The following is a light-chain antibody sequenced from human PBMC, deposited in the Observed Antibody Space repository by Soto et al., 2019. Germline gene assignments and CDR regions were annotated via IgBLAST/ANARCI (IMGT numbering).Light chain of an antibody. CDR2: GAS. CDR1: QSISSY. CDR3: QQYGSSPFT. J-gene: IGKJ4*01. V-gene: IGKV3-20*01. Sequence: IVLTQSPATLSLSPGKRATLSCRASQSISSYLAWYQQRPGQAPRLLIYGASNRATGIPDRVSGSGSGTDFTLTISRLEPEDFAVYYCQQYGSSPFTFGGGTKVDIK.